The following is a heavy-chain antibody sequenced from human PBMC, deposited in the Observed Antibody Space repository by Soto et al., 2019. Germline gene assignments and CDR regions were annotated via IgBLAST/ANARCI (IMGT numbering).Heavy chain of an antibody. CDR3: ARDIPAAADAFDI. V-gene: IGHV3-7*01. Sequence: PGGSLRLSCVASGFTLSNYWMTWVRQAPGKGLEWVAYIYRDGSQEDYLDSVKGRFTISRDNAKNSLYLQMNSLRAEDTAVYYCARDIPAAADAFDIWGQGTMVTVSS. J-gene: IGHJ3*02. CDR2: IYRDGSQE. D-gene: IGHD2-2*01. CDR1: GFTLSNYW.